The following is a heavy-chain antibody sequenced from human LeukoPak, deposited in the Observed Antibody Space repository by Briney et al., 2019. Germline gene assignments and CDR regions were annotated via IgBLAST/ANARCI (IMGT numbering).Heavy chain of an antibody. D-gene: IGHD4-17*01. J-gene: IGHJ4*02. CDR3: TTGTLTSDY. V-gene: IGHV3-15*01. CDR2: IKSKSDGGTT. CDR1: GFTFSSYG. Sequence: PGGSLRLSCAASGFTFSSYGMHWVRQAPGKGLEWVGRIKSKSDGGTTDNAAPVKGRFTISNDDSNNTLYLQMNSLKTEDTGTYYCTTGTLTSDYWGQGTLVTVSS.